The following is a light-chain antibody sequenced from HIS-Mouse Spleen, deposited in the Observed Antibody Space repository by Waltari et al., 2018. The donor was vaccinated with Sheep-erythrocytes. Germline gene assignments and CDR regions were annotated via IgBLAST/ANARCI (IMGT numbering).Light chain of an antibody. CDR2: DAS. J-gene: IGKJ2*01. Sequence: DIQMTQSPSSLSASGGDRVTITCQASQDISNYLNWYQQKPGKAPKLLIYDASNLETGVQSRFSGSGSATDFTFTISSLQPEDIATYYCQQYDNLSYTFGQGTKLGIK. CDR1: QDISNY. CDR3: QQYDNLSYT. V-gene: IGKV1-33*01.